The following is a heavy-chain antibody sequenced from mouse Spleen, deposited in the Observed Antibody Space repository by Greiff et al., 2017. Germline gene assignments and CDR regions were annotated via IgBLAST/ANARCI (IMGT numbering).Heavy chain of an antibody. V-gene: IGHV1-26*01. Sequence: VQLQQSGPELVKPGASVKISCKASGYTFTDYYMNWVKQSHGKSLEWIGDINPNNGGTSYNQKFKGKATLTVDKSSSTAYMELRSLTSEDSAIYYCASTEGAWFAYWGQGTLVTVSA. CDR3: ASTEGAWFAY. J-gene: IGHJ3*01. CDR2: INPNNGGT. D-gene: IGHD1-1*01. CDR1: GYTFTDYY.